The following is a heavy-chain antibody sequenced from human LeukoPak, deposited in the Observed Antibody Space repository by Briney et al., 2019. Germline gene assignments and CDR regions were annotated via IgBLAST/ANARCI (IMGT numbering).Heavy chain of an antibody. V-gene: IGHV1-46*01. CDR3: ARAYYDSSAYHHAVYFDY. CDR1: GYTFTGYG. J-gene: IGHJ4*02. Sequence: ASVKVSCKASGYTFTGYGISWVRQAPGQGLEWMGIINPSDDSTRYAQKFQGRVTMTKDTSTNTVYMDLSSLSSDDTAVYYCARAYYDSSAYHHAVYFDYWGQGTLVTVSS. CDR2: INPSDDST. D-gene: IGHD3-22*01.